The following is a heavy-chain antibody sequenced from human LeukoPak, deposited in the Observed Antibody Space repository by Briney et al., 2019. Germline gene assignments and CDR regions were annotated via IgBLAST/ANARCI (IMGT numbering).Heavy chain of an antibody. D-gene: IGHD5-12*01. V-gene: IGHV3-7*01. CDR1: GFMFSRYW. CDR2: IKDDGNMK. J-gene: IGHJ4*02. CDR3: ARDERGGSYVD. Sequence: GGSLRLSCAASGFMFSRYWMSWVRQAPGRGLEWVANIKDDGNMKQCADSVRGRFTISRDNTKSSLYLQMSSLRAEDSAVYYCARDERGGSYVDWGQGTLVTVSS.